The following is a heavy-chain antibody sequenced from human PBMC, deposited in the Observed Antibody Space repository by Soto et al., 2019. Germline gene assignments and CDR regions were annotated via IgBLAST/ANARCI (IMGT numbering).Heavy chain of an antibody. V-gene: IGHV1-2*02. J-gene: IGHJ3*02. CDR3: ARGGGVGVAGSAAFDM. CDR1: GYPVTAYY. Sequence: QLHLVQSGAVVKKPGASVTVSCSASGYPVTAYYMHWVRQAPGRGLEWMGGINPATGAAKYTQTFRGMVTMTRDTSTSTGFMELSGPTSEETAVFYWARGGGVGVAGSAAFDMWGQGTLVTVSS. D-gene: IGHD3-3*01. CDR2: INPATGAA.